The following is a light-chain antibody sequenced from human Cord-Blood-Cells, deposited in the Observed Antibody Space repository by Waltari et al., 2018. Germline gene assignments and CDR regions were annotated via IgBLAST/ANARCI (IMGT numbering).Light chain of an antibody. CDR1: SSDVGGYNY. J-gene: IGLJ3*02. Sequence: QSALTQPASVSGSPGQSITISCTGTSSDVGGYNYVSWSQQHPGKAPKLMIYDVINRPSGVSNRFSGSKSGNTASLTISGLQAEDEADYYCSSYTSSSTLDWVFGGGTKLTVL. CDR2: DVI. V-gene: IGLV2-14*03. CDR3: SSYTSSSTLDWV.